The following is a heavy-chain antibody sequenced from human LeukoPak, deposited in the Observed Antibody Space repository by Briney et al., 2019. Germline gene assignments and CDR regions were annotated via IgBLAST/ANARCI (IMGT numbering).Heavy chain of an antibody. CDR3: ATLSVLGYCTNGVCSPPWDY. CDR2: FDPEDGET. CDR1: GYTLTELS. Sequence: GASVKVSCKVSGYTLTELSMHWVRQAPGKGLEWMGGFDPEDGETIYAQKFQGRVTMTEDTSTDTACMELSSLRSEDTAVYYCATLSVLGYCTNGVCSPPWDYWGQGTLVTVSS. J-gene: IGHJ4*02. D-gene: IGHD2-8*01. V-gene: IGHV1-24*01.